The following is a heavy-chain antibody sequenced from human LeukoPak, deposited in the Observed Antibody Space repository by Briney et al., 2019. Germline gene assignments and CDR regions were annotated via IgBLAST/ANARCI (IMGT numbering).Heavy chain of an antibody. Sequence: SVKVSCKASGGTFSSYAISWVRQAPGQGLEWMGRIIPIFGTANYAQKFQGRVTITTDESTSTAYMELSSLRSEDTALYYCPRETRSVTIFGVVIIEYYFDYWGQGTLVTVSS. CDR2: IIPIFGTA. CDR1: GGTFSSYA. J-gene: IGHJ4*02. CDR3: PRETRSVTIFGVVIIEYYFDY. V-gene: IGHV1-69*05. D-gene: IGHD3-3*01.